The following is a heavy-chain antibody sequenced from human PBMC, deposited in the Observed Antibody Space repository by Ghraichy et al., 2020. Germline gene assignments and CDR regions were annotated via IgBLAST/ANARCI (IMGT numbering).Heavy chain of an antibody. V-gene: IGHV1-3*04. CDR3: ARGFGDLVHNLMDV. CDR1: GYIFTTFG. Sequence: ASVKVSCKTSGYIFTTFGIHWVRQAPGQRLEWMGWIITGNGDTKFSEKFQGRVTITTNTSASTAYMELNSLRSEDTAVYYCARGFGDLVHNLMDVWGQGTTVTVSS. J-gene: IGHJ6*02. CDR2: IITGNGDT. D-gene: IGHD2-21*02.